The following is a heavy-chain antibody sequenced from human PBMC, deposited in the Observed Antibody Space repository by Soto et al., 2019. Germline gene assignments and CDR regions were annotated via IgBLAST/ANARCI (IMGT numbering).Heavy chain of an antibody. V-gene: IGHV3-64*01. J-gene: IGHJ4*01. Sequence: EVQLVESGGGLVQPGGSLRLSCAASGFTFSSYAMHWVRKAPGKGLEYVSAISSNGGSTYYANSVKGRFTISRDNSTNTLYLHTCSLRAKDMAVSYCARGGSGSYFFDFWGHGTLVAVSS. D-gene: IGHD3-22*01. CDR1: GFTFSSYA. CDR2: ISSNGGST. CDR3: ARGGSGSYFFDF.